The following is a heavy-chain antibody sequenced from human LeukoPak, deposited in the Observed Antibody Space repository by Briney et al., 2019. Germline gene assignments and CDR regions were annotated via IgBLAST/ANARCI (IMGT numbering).Heavy chain of an antibody. CDR2: INPNSGGT. CDR3: ARAQIVVVPAAIGDNWFDP. J-gene: IGHJ5*02. CDR1: GYTFTGYY. Sequence: ASVKVSCKASGYTFTGYYMHWVRQAPEQGLEWMGWINPNSGGTNYAQKFQGRVTMTRDTSISTAYMELSRLRSDDTAVYYCARAQIVVVPAAIGDNWFDPWGQGTLVTVSS. D-gene: IGHD2-2*02. V-gene: IGHV1-2*02.